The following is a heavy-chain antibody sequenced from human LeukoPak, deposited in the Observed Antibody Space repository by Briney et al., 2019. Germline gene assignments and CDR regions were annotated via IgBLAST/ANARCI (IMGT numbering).Heavy chain of an antibody. D-gene: IGHD2-8*01. V-gene: IGHV3-30*04. CDR3: ARGRGVCDV. CDR1: GFNFLTYG. J-gene: IGHJ3*01. Sequence: GGSLRLSCEASGFNFLTYGIHWVRQSPVKGLEWLAVVSFDGANTDYADSIKGRFSISRDNSKNTAYLEMKSLRDEDTATYYCARGRGVCDVWGQGTMVTVSS. CDR2: VSFDGANT.